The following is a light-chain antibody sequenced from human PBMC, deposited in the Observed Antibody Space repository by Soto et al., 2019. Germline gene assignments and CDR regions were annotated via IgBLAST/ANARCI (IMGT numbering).Light chain of an antibody. J-gene: IGKJ4*01. CDR3: QQFSSYPLT. CDR1: QSVGIN. V-gene: IGKV3-15*01. Sequence: EIVMAQSPDTLSVSPVDRATLSCRASQSVGINLAWYQQKPGQAPRILIYGASTRATGVPARFSGSGSGTDFTLTISRLEPEDFAVYYCQQFSSYPLTFGGGTKVDIK. CDR2: GAS.